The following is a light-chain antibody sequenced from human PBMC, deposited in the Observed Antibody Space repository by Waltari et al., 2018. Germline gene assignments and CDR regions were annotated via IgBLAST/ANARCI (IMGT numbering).Light chain of an antibody. CDR1: QSVSNNQ. V-gene: IGKV3-20*01. Sequence: EIVLTQSPGTLFLSPGESATLSCRASQSVSNNQLAWYQQSPGQAPRLVIYGAFARATAIPERFSGTGSGTDFTLTISRLEPEDFAMYYCQQYGSSPLTFGKGKRLEIK. J-gene: IGKJ5*01. CDR3: QQYGSSPLT. CDR2: GAF.